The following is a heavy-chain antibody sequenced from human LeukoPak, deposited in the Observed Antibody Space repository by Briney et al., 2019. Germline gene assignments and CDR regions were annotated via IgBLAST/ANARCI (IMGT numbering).Heavy chain of an antibody. J-gene: IGHJ6*02. Sequence: GSLILSCAASGFTFSSYSMNWVRQAPGKGLEWVSSISSSSSYIYYADSVKGRFTISRDNAKNSLYLQMNSLRAEDTAVYYCARGLRYYYYYGMDVWGQGTTVTVSS. V-gene: IGHV3-21*04. CDR1: GFTFSSYS. CDR2: ISSSSSYI. CDR3: ARGLRYYYYYGMDV. D-gene: IGHD3-16*01.